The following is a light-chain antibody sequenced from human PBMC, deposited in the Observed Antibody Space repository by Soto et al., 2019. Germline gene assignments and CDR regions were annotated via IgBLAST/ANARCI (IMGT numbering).Light chain of an antibody. CDR2: GAS. CDR1: QSVNSN. V-gene: IGKV3-15*01. J-gene: IGKJ1*01. CDR3: QQYNNWTPST. Sequence: EIVMTQSPATLSVSPGERATLSCRASQSVNSNLAWYQQKPGQAPRLLIYGASTRATGIPARFSGSGSGTEFTHPISSLQSEDFAVYYFQQYNNWTPSTFGQGTKVEIK.